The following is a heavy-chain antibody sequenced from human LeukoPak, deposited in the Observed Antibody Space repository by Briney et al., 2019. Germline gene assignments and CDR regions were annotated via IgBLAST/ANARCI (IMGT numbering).Heavy chain of an antibody. Sequence: SETLSLTCTVSGGSIRSYYWSWIRQPPGRGLEWIGYIYTSGSTNYNPSLKSRVTISVDTSKNQFSLKLSSVTAADTAVYYCARTNEYYYYMDVWGKGTTVTVSS. CDR1: GGSIRSYY. J-gene: IGHJ6*03. V-gene: IGHV4-4*09. CDR3: ARTNEYYYYMDV. CDR2: IYTSGST. D-gene: IGHD1-1*01.